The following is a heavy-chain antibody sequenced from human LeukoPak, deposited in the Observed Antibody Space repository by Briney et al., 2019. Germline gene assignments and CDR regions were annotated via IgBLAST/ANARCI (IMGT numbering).Heavy chain of an antibody. Sequence: GGSLRLSCAASGFTVSGTYMSWVRQAPGKGLEWVSVIYSGGKTYYADSVKGRFTISRDNAKNTLYLQMNSLRAEDTAVYYCARGYDFWSGYYPMIYWGQGTLVTVSS. CDR2: IYSGGKT. J-gene: IGHJ4*02. CDR3: ARGYDFWSGYYPMIY. V-gene: IGHV3-53*01. D-gene: IGHD3-3*01. CDR1: GFTVSGTY.